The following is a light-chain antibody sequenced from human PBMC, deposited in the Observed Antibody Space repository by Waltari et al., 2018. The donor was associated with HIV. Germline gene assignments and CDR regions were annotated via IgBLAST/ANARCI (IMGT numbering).Light chain of an antibody. V-gene: IGLV3-21*01. CDR1: TIGRES. CDR2: DDR. Sequence: YVLTQPPSVSVAPGKTARITCGVDTIGRESVHWYQQRPGQAPVMGIYDDRDRPSGIPERVSGSKSGNTANLTINRVDVGDEADYYCQVWESSSEHWVFGGGTKLTVL. J-gene: IGLJ3*02. CDR3: QVWESSSEHWV.